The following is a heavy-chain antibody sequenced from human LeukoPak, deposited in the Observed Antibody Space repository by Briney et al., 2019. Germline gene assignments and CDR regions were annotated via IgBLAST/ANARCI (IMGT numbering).Heavy chain of an antibody. Sequence: SETLSLTCNVSGDSISSNYCWDWIRQPPGKGLEWIATIWYSGGTYYNPSLGSRVIISVDTSKTQFSLRLTSVTATDTAIYYCARRYCSGGVCYFFDSWGQGTLVTVSS. D-gene: IGHD2-15*01. V-gene: IGHV4-39*01. CDR2: IWYSGGT. CDR3: ARRYCSGGVCYFFDS. J-gene: IGHJ4*02. CDR1: GDSISSNYC.